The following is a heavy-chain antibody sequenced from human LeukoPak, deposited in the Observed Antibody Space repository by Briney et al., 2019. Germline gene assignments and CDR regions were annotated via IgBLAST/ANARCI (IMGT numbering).Heavy chain of an antibody. CDR3: ARDGGLLPQDY. CDR2: ISFDGSDK. D-gene: IGHD3-22*01. CDR1: GFTFNSYA. V-gene: IGHV3-30-3*01. J-gene: IGHJ4*02. Sequence: PGGSLRLSCAASGFTFNSYAMHWVRQDPGKGLEWVALISFDGSDKYYADFVKGRFTISRDNSKNTLYLQMNTLSADDTAVYYCARDGGLLPQDYWGQGTLVTVSS.